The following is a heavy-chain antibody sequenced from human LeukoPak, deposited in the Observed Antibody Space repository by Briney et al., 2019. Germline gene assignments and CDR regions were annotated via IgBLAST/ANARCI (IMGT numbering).Heavy chain of an antibody. CDR2: INAGNGDT. V-gene: IGHV1-3*01. J-gene: IGHJ4*02. D-gene: IGHD6-19*01. CDR3: ARDSRYTSGWFGYSDS. Sequence: ASVKVSCKASGYTFNAYVIHWVRQGPGQSLEGVGCINAGNGDTTYSQKFQGRVTIARDPSASTAYMELNSLRSEDTAVYYCARDSRYTSGWFGYSDSWGQGTLVTVSS. CDR1: GYTFNAYV.